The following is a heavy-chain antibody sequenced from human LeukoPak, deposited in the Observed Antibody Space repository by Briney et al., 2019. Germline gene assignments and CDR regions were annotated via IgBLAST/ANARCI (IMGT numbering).Heavy chain of an antibody. CDR2: IYYSGST. CDR3: ARGGGYSSSWRREAFDY. D-gene: IGHD6-13*01. V-gene: IGHV4-39*07. CDR1: GGSISSSSYY. Sequence: SETLSLTCTVSGGSISSSSYYWGWIRQPPGKGLEWIGSIYYSGSTYYNPSLKSRVTISVDTSKNQFSLKLSSVTAADTAVYYCARGGGYSSSWRREAFDYWGQGTLVTVSS. J-gene: IGHJ4*02.